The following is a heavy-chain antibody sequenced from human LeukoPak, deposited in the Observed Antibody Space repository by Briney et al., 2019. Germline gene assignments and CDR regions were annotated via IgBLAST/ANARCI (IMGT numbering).Heavy chain of an antibody. V-gene: IGHV3-20*01. J-gene: IGHJ4*02. CDR3: ARRDSSGWDYDY. Sequence: TGGSLRLSCAASGFTFEEYGMSWVRQAPGKGLEWVSGINWNGGSTGYADSVKGRFTISRDNAKNSLYLQMNSLRAEDTALYHCARRDSSGWDYDYWGQGTLVTVSS. CDR1: GFTFEEYG. D-gene: IGHD6-19*01. CDR2: INWNGGST.